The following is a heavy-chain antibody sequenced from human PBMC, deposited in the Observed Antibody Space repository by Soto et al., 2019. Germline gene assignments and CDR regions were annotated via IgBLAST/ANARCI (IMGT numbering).Heavy chain of an antibody. J-gene: IGHJ4*02. V-gene: IGHV3-48*03. CDR2: ISISGSTI. CDR3: AKAPDLQ. CDR1: GFTFSSYE. Sequence: LRLSCAASGFTFSSYEINWVRQAPGKGLEWVSYISISGSTIFYADSVKGRFTISRDNAKKSLYLQMNSLRAEDTAVYYCAKAPDLQWGQGTLVTVSS.